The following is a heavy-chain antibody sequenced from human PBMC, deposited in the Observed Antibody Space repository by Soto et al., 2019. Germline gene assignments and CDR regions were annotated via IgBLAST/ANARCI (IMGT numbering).Heavy chain of an antibody. Sequence: GGSLRLSCAASGFIFSSYSMHWVRQAPGKGLEWVSSIRSSSSDIYYADAVKGRFTISRDNAKNSLYLQMNSLRAEDKAVYYCARDNWFDTWGQGTLVNVSS. CDR1: GFIFSSYS. J-gene: IGHJ5*02. V-gene: IGHV3-21*01. CDR3: ARDNWFDT. CDR2: IRSSSSDI.